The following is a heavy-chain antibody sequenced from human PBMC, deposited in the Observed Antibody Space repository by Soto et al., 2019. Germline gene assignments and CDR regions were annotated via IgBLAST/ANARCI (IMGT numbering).Heavy chain of an antibody. V-gene: IGHV1-3*01. J-gene: IGHJ6*03. Sequence: ASVKVSCKASGYTFTSYAMHWVRQAPGQRLEWMGWINAGNGNTKYSQKFQGRVTITRDTSASTAYMELSSLRSEDTAVYYCAIFYLIDPSRPPFSVRAFGGKGTTVPVS. CDR1: GYTFTSYA. CDR2: INAGNGNT. CDR3: AIFYLIDPSRPPFSVRAF. D-gene: IGHD3-3*01.